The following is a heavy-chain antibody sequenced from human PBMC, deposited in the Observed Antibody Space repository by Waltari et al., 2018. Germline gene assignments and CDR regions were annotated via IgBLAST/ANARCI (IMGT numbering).Heavy chain of an antibody. CDR3: ARGRQQLIP. CDR1: GFTFRDYY. V-gene: IGHV3-11*01. CDR2: IRSFATTI. D-gene: IGHD6-13*01. Sequence: QKQLVESGGGLVKPGGSLTLSCAASGFTFRDYYMTWVRQAPGKGLAWIASIRSFATTIDYADSLKGRCTSSRDNANSSVYLQIVSLRPDDTAVYYWARGRQQLIPWGQGTLVTVSS. J-gene: IGHJ5*02.